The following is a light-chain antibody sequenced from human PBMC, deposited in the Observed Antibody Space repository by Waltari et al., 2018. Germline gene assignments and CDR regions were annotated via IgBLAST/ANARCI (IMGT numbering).Light chain of an antibody. CDR1: QTITDN. V-gene: IGKV3-15*01. CDR2: GAY. Sequence: EIVMTQSPATLSVSPGERATLSGRASQTITDNLAWYQQKPGQAPRLLIYGAYTRATGVPARFRGSGSGTEVTLTISSLQSEDVGRYYCQQYNTWPPLTFGGGTKVEIK. J-gene: IGKJ4*01. CDR3: QQYNTWPPLT.